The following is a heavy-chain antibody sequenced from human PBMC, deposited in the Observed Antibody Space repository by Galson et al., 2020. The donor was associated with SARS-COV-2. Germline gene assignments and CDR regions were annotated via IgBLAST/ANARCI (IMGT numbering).Heavy chain of an antibody. CDR2: IDRDDDK. D-gene: IGHD6-19*01. J-gene: IGHJ6*02. V-gene: IGHV2-70*01. Sequence: SGPTLVKPTQTLTLTCTFSGVSLSTSGMCVSWIRQPPGKALEWLALIDRDDDKYYSTSLKTRLTISKDTSKNQVVLTMTNMDPVDTATYYCARIAVAGNPLGYYYYYGMDVWGQGTSVTVSS. CDR1: GVSLSTSGMC. CDR3: ARIAVAGNPLGYYYYYGMDV.